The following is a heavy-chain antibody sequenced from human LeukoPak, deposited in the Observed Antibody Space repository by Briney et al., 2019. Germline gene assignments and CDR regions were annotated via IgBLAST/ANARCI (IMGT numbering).Heavy chain of an antibody. CDR3: TTDERKAAAPFDY. V-gene: IGHV3-15*01. J-gene: IGHJ4*02. Sequence: GGSLRLSCTASGFTFTDAWMSWVRQAPGKGLEWVGRIKGKGSGGTIDYAAPVKGRFIISRDDSKNTVYLQMNSLKIEDTAMYFCTTDERKAAAPFDYWGQGTLVTVSS. CDR2: IKGKGSGGTI. CDR1: GFTFTDAW. D-gene: IGHD6-13*01.